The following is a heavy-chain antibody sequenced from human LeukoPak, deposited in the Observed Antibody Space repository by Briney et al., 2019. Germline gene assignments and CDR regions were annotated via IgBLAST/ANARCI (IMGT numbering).Heavy chain of an antibody. CDR1: GFPFSSWP. Sequence: PGTSLRLSCAASGFPFSSWPVDWVRQAPGRGLEWITTISHDGSQTYYADSVKGRFIISRDNSKNTLSLQMNSLRVEDTGMYYCARGRDGYNWIDYWGQGTLVTVSS. V-gene: IGHV3-33*05. CDR3: ARGRDGYNWIDY. CDR2: ISHDGSQT. D-gene: IGHD5-24*01. J-gene: IGHJ4*02.